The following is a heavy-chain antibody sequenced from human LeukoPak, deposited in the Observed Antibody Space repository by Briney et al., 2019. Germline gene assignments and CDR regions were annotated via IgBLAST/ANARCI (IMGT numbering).Heavy chain of an antibody. CDR3: ARRLVTAGITDFFDS. V-gene: IGHV3-23*01. Sequence: AGGSPSHSCTASGFTFSDYCMSWVGQAPGAGLEWVSAISPAGDSTTDAGYVNARFAKSRLNSKSTLYLQMNGLTAEDTALYYCARRLVTAGITDFFDSWGQGTLVSVSS. CDR2: ISPAGDST. D-gene: IGHD2-2*01. CDR1: GFTFSDYC. J-gene: IGHJ4*02.